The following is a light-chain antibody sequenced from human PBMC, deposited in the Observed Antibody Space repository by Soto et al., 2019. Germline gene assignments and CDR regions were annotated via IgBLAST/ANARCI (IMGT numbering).Light chain of an antibody. J-gene: IGLJ1*01. CDR3: SSYAGSNNYV. CDR2: EVS. Sequence: QSVLTQPPSASGSPGQSVTISCTGTSSDVGGYNYVSLYQQPPGKAPKLMIYEVSKRPSGVPDRFSGSKSGNTASLTVSGLQAEDEADYYCSSYAGSNNYVFGTGTKVTVL. V-gene: IGLV2-8*01. CDR1: SSDVGGYNY.